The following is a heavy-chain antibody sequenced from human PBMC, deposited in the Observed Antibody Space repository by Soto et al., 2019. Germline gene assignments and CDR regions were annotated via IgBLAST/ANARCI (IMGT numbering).Heavy chain of an antibody. CDR1: GFTCSSYA. D-gene: IGHD3-10*01. CDR3: ARPDYGSGSYPDY. V-gene: IGHV3-30-3*01. Sequence: QVQLVESGGGVVQPGRSLRLSCAASGFTCSSYAMQWVRQVPGKGLEWMAVISYDGSNKYYADSVKGRFTISRDNSKNTLYLQMNSLRAEDTAVYYCARPDYGSGSYPDYWGQGTLVTVSS. CDR2: ISYDGSNK. J-gene: IGHJ4*02.